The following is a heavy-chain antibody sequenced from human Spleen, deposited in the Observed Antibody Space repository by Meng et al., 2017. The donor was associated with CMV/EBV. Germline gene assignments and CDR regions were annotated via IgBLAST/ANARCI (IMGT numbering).Heavy chain of an antibody. J-gene: IGHJ4*02. CDR2: IRYDGSNE. V-gene: IGHV3-30*02. D-gene: IGHD3-10*01. Sequence: GESLKISCAASGFTFSNYGIHWVRQAPDKGLEWVAFIRYDGSNEYYADSVKGRFTISRDNSKNAVYVQMNSLRPEDTAVYYCAKDRVEFYQASGSYFDYWGLGTLVTVSS. CDR3: AKDRVEFYQASGSYFDY. CDR1: GFTFSNYG.